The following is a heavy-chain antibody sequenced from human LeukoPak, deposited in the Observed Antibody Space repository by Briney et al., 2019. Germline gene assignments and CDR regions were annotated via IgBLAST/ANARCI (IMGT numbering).Heavy chain of an antibody. J-gene: IGHJ5*01. Sequence: ASVKVSCKASGYTFSDYFIHWVRQAPGQGLEWMGWINPNIGDASYAQKFQDRVTMTRDRSINTAYMELSRLTSDDTAVYYCARMALDGGDSIGFDSWGQGTLVTVSS. CDR3: ARMALDGGDSIGFDS. D-gene: IGHD2-21*02. CDR2: INPNIGDA. V-gene: IGHV1-2*02. CDR1: GYTFSDYF.